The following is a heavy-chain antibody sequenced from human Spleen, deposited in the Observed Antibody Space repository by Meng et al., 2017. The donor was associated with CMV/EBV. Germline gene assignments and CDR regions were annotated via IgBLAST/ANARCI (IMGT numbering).Heavy chain of an antibody. J-gene: IGHJ5*02. CDR2: IIPIFGTA. CDR1: GGTFSSYA. CDR3: ARVDFGYCSSTSCYSLNWFDP. V-gene: IGHV1-69*05. D-gene: IGHD2-2*01. Sequence: SVKVSCKASGGTFSSYAISWVRQAPGQGLEWMGGIIPIFGTANYAQKLQGRVTMTTDTSTSTAYMELRSLRSDDTAVYYCARVDFGYCSSTSCYSLNWFDPWGQGTLVTVSS.